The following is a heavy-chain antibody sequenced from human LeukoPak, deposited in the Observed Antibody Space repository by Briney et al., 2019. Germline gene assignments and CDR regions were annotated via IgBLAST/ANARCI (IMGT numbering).Heavy chain of an antibody. CDR3: TTDLEVAGTVDY. CDR2: IKSKTDGGTT. CDR1: GFTFSNAW. J-gene: IGHJ4*02. Sequence: GGSLGLSCAASGFTFSNAWMGWVRQAPGKGLEWVGRIKSKTDGGTTDYAAPVKGRFTISRDDSKNTLYLQMNSLKTEDTAVYYCTTDLEVAGTVDYWGQGTLVTVSS. V-gene: IGHV3-15*01. D-gene: IGHD6-19*01.